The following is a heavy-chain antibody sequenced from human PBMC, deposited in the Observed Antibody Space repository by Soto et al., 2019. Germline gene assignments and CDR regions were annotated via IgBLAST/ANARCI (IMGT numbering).Heavy chain of an antibody. CDR1: GFTFSSYA. J-gene: IGHJ4*02. CDR3: AKLDSTRDFWSGYPNDY. V-gene: IGHV3-23*01. Sequence: EVQLLESGGGLVQPGGSLRLSCAASGFTFSSYAMSWVRQAPGKGLEWVSAISGSGGSTYYADSVKGRFTISRDNSKNTLYLQMNSLRAEDTAVYYCAKLDSTRDFWSGYPNDYWGQGTLVTVSS. CDR2: ISGSGGST. D-gene: IGHD3-3*01.